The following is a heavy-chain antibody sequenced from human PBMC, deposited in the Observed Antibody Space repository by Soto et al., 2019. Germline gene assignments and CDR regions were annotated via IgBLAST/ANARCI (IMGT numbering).Heavy chain of an antibody. V-gene: IGHV3-15*01. CDR1: GFTFSNAW. D-gene: IGHD3-3*01. CDR3: TTAGGGFLEWLFLPDV. J-gene: IGHJ6*04. CDR2: IKSKTDGGTT. Sequence: GGSLRLSCAASGFTFSNAWMSWVRQAPGKGLEWVGRIKSKTDGGTTDYAAPVKGRFTISRDDSKNTLYLQMNSLKTEDTAVYYCTTAGGGFLEWLFLPDVGGKGTTVTVSS.